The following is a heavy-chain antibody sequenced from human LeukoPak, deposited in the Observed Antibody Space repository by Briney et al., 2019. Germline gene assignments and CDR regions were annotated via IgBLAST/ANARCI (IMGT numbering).Heavy chain of an antibody. CDR1: GFTFSRFS. CDR2: ISAGSGTI. V-gene: IGHV3-48*02. D-gene: IGHD2-15*01. Sequence: SGGSLRLSCAASGFTFSRFSMNWVRQAPGKGLEWVSYISAGSGTIYYADSVKGRFTISRDNAKNSLYLQMNSLRDEDTAVYYCAKGYCSGGSCYWMDYWGQGTLVTVSS. J-gene: IGHJ4*02. CDR3: AKGYCSGGSCYWMDY.